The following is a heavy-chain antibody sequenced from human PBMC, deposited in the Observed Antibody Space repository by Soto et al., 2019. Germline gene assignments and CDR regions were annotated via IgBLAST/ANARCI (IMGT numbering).Heavy chain of an antibody. D-gene: IGHD6-13*01. V-gene: IGHV3-30-3*01. CDR2: ISYDGSNK. CDR3: ARGATGYLDY. CDR1: GFTFSSYA. J-gene: IGHJ4*02. Sequence: QPGGSMRLSCAASGFTFSSYAMHWVRQAPGKGLEWVAVISYDGSNKYYADSVKGRFTISRDNSKNTLYLQMNSLRAEDTAGYYGARGATGYLDYWGQGTLVTVSS.